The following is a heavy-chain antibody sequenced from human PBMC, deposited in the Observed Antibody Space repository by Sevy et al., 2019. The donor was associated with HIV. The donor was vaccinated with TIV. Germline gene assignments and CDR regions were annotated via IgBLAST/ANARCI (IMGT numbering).Heavy chain of an antibody. CDR2: LKSDVYGGTV. D-gene: IGHD6-13*01. CDR1: GFTFGDYC. V-gene: IGHV3-49*04. J-gene: IGHJ4*02. Sequence: GGSLRLSCTASGFTFGDYCMSRVRQAPRKGLEWVAFLKSDVYGGTVDHAASVRGRFVISRDDSKTIAYLQMNDLKTEGTGVYYCTRWKAAQSIFDYWGQGALVTVSS. CDR3: TRWKAAQSIFDY.